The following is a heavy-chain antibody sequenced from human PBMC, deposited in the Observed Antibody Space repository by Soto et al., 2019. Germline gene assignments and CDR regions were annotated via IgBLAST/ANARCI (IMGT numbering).Heavy chain of an antibody. CDR3: ASGFTYCTNGTPLCGMDV. CDR2: ISSSSSTI. Sequence: PGGSLRLSCAASGFTFSSYSMNWVRQAPGKGLEWVSYISSSSSTIYYADSVKGRFTISRDNAKNSLYLQMNSLRDEDTAVYYCASGFTYCTNGTPLCGMDVWGQGTTVTVSS. J-gene: IGHJ6*02. V-gene: IGHV3-48*02. CDR1: GFTFSSYS. D-gene: IGHD2-8*01.